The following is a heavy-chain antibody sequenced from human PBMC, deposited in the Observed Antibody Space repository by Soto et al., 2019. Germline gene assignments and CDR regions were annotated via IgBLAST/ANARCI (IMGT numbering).Heavy chain of an antibody. V-gene: IGHV1-69*01. J-gene: IGHJ6*02. CDR2: VIPIFGTA. D-gene: IGHD3-3*02. CDR3: ARSQGGISSLDLYYYYYYGMDV. Sequence: QVQLVQSGAEVKKPGSSVKVSCKAPGGTFSSYAISWVRQAPGQGLEWMGGVIPIFGTAKYAQKWQGRVTITADESTSTSYMELRSLRSEDTAVYYCARSQGGISSLDLYYYYYYGMDVWGQGTTVTVSS. CDR1: GGTFSSYA.